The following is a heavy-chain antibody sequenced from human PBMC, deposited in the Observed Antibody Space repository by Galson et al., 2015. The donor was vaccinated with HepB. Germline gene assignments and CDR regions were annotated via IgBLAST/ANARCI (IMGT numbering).Heavy chain of an antibody. V-gene: IGHV4-34*01. J-gene: IGHJ5*02. D-gene: IGHD6-19*01. Sequence: SETLSLTCAVYGGSFSGYYWSWIRQPPGKGLEWIGEINHSGSTNYNPSLKSRVTISVDTSKNQFSLKLSSVTAADTAVYYCARVGRRKQWLVRTENWFDPWGQGTLVTVSS. CDR3: ARVGRRKQWLVRTENWFDP. CDR2: INHSGST. CDR1: GGSFSGYY.